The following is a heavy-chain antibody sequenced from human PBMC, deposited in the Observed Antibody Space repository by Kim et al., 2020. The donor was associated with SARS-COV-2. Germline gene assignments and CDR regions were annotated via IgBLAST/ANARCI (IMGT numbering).Heavy chain of an antibody. CDR2: TYYRSKWYN. J-gene: IGHJ3*02. CDR3: AREDLGYYDSSGYSVAFDI. CDR1: GDSVSSNSAA. V-gene: IGHV6-1*01. D-gene: IGHD3-22*01. Sequence: SQTLSLTCAISGDSVSSNSAAWNWIRQSPSRGLEWLGRTYYRSKWYNDYAVSVKSRITINPDTSKNQFSLQLNSVTPEDTAVYYCAREDLGYYDSSGYSVAFDIWGQGTMVTVSS.